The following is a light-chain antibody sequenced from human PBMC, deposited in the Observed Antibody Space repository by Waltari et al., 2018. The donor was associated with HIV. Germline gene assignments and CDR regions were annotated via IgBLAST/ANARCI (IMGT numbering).Light chain of an antibody. J-gene: IGKJ1*01. Sequence: VMTQSPATPSVSPGESATLSCRSRHSVTTTVAWYHQKPGQDPSLPLCWASTRATGVPARFSGGGAGTEVTLTISSLQSEDFAVYYCLQYNNWPPWTFGQGTKVEIK. CDR2: WAS. V-gene: IGKV3-15*01. CDR1: HSVTTT. CDR3: LQYNNWPPWT.